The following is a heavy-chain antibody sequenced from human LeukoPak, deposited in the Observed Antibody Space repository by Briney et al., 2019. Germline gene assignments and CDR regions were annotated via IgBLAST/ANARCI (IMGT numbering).Heavy chain of an antibody. CDR3: ARQGYYDSSGYYYNAFDI. CDR1: GGSISSSNW. Sequence: SETLSLTCAVSGGSISSSNWWSWVRQPPGKGLEWIGEIYHSGSTNYNPSLKSRVTISVDTSKNQFSLKLSSVTAADTAVYYCARQGYYDSSGYYYNAFDIWGQGTMVTVSS. CDR2: IYHSGST. J-gene: IGHJ3*02. D-gene: IGHD3-22*01. V-gene: IGHV4-4*02.